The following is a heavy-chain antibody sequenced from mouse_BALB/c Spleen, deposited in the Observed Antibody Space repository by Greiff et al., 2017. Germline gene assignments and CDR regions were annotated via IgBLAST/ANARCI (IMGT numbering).Heavy chain of an antibody. CDR1: GFAFSSYD. CDR3: ARHKTNWDDYFDY. J-gene: IGHJ2*01. Sequence: EVQLVESGGGLVKPGGSLKLSCAASGFAFSSYDMSWVRQTPEKRLEWVAYISSGGGSTYYPDTVKGRFTISRDNAKNTLYLQSSSLKSEDTAMYYCARHKTNWDDYFDYWGQGTTLTVSS. V-gene: IGHV5-12-1*01. CDR2: ISSGGGST. D-gene: IGHD4-1*01.